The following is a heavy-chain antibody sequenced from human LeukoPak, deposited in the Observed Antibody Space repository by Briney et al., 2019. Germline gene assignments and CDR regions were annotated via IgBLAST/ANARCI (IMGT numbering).Heavy chain of an antibody. CDR3: ARYRIAPHVDY. J-gene: IGHJ4*02. V-gene: IGHV4-39*01. D-gene: IGHD3-16*02. Sequence: SETLSLTCTVSGGSISSSSYYWGWIRQPPGKGLEWIGSISDSGSTSYNPSLKSRATISVDTSKNQFSLKLSSVTAADTALFYCARYRIAPHVDYWGQGTLVTVSS. CDR1: GGSISSSSYY. CDR2: ISDSGST.